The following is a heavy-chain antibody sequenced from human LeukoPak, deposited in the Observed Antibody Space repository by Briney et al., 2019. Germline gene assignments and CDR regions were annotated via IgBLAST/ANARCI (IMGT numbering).Heavy chain of an antibody. J-gene: IGHJ4*02. CDR3: AKDAFDRNIVVVVAGFDY. CDR1: GFTFSSYA. V-gene: IGHV3-30*04. Sequence: PGGSLRLSCAASGFTFSSYAMHWVRQAPGKGLEWVAVISYDGSNKYYADSVKGRFTISRDNSKNTLYLQMNSLRAEDTAVYYCAKDAFDRNIVVVVAGFDYWGQGTLVTVSS. D-gene: IGHD2-15*01. CDR2: ISYDGSNK.